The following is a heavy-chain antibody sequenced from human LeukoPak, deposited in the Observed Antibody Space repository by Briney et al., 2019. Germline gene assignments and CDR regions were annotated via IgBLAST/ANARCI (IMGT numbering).Heavy chain of an antibody. D-gene: IGHD6-13*01. Sequence: GGSLSLSCAASGFTFSIDSMSWVRLAPGKWLEWVSSISSSSRYTYYADSVKGRFTTARDNAKNSLYLQMNRMRAEETAVYYCAIEPRSSSCYHRANWFDPWGQGTLVTVSS. CDR3: AIEPRSSSCYHRANWFDP. J-gene: IGHJ5*02. CDR2: ISSSSRYT. V-gene: IGHV3-21*01. CDR1: GFTFSIDS.